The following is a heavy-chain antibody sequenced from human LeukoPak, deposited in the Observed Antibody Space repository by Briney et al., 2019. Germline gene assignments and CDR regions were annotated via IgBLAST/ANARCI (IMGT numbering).Heavy chain of an antibody. D-gene: IGHD3-22*01. V-gene: IGHV3-9*01. J-gene: IGHJ6*02. CDR2: ISWNSGSI. CDR3: AKDSYYDSSGYRTLGYYGMDV. CDR1: GFTFDDCA. Sequence: GGSLRLSCAASGFTFDDCAMPWVRQAPGKGLEWVSGISWNSGSIGYADSVKGRFTISRDNAKNSLYLQMNSLRAEDTALYYCAKDSYYDSSGYRTLGYYGMDVWGQGTTVTVSS.